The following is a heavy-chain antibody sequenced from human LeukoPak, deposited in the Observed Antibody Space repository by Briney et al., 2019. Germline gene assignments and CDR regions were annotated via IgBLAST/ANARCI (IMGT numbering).Heavy chain of an antibody. CDR2: VYYTGNA. D-gene: IGHD5/OR15-5a*01. J-gene: IGHJ3*02. Sequence: SETLPLTCAVSGDSISNHIYYWDWIRQTPGKGLEWIGAVYYTGNAYYNPSLKSRVTISVDTSDNRFSLHLSSVNAADTAIYYCARLRALSGHRGAFDIWGQGTLVTVSS. V-gene: IGHV4-39*02. CDR1: GDSISNHIYY. CDR3: ARLRALSGHRGAFDI.